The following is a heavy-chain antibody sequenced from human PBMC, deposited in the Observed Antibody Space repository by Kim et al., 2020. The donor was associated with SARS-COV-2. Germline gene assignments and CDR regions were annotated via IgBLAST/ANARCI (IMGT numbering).Heavy chain of an antibody. CDR3: ATWSHKLGGPGSKQGMDV. J-gene: IGHJ6*02. Sequence: ASVKVSCKVSGYTLTELSMHWVRQAPGKGLEWMGGFDPEDGETIYAQKFQGRVTMTEDTSTDTAYMELSSLRSEDTAVYYCATWSHKLGGPGSKQGMDVWGQGTTVTVSS. V-gene: IGHV1-24*01. CDR1: GYTLTELS. D-gene: IGHD3-10*01. CDR2: FDPEDGET.